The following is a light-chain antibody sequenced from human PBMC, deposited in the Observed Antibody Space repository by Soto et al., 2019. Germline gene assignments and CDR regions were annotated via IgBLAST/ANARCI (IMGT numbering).Light chain of an antibody. CDR3: SSYANYNVV. Sequence: QSALTQPASVSGSPGQSITISCTGTSSDVGGYNYVSWYQQYPGKAPKRMIYDVTNRPSGVSNRFSGSKSGNMASLTISGLQAEDEADYYCSSYANYNVVFGGGTKLTVL. J-gene: IGLJ2*01. CDR1: SSDVGGYNY. V-gene: IGLV2-14*03. CDR2: DVT.